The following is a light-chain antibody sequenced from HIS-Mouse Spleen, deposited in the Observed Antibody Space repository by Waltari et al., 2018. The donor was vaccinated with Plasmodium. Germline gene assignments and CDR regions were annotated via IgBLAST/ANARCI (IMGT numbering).Light chain of an antibody. CDR2: EGS. CDR1: SIDFGSYNL. J-gene: IGLJ3*02. CDR3: CSYAGSSTWV. Sequence: QSALTQPASVSGSPGQSITISCTGTSIDFGSYNLVSWYQQHPGKAPKLMIYEGSKRPSGFSNRFSGSKSGNTASLTISGLQAEDEADYYCCSYAGSSTWVFGGGTKLTVL. V-gene: IGLV2-23*01.